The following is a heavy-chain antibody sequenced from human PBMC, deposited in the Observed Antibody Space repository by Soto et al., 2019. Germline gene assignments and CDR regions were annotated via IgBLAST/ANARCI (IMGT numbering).Heavy chain of an antibody. Sequence: QMQLVQSGPEVKKPGTSVKVSCKASGFTFTSSAVQWVRQARGQRLEWIGWIVVGSGNTNYAQMFQERVTITRDMSTTTAYIELSSLRSQEKGVYYCAARCSGRSCYGQHYFDYWGQGRLVSV. CDR1: GFTFTSSA. V-gene: IGHV1-58*01. D-gene: IGHD2-15*01. CDR2: IVVGSGNT. CDR3: AARCSGRSCYGQHYFDY. J-gene: IGHJ4*02.